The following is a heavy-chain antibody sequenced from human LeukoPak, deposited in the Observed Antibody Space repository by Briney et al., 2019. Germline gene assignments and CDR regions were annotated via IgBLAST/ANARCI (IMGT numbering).Heavy chain of an antibody. CDR1: VYTFTSYD. D-gene: IGHD1-26*01. V-gene: IGHV1-8*01. CDR3: ARVTGSIDY. CDR2: MNPKSGNT. J-gene: IGHJ4*02. Sequence: GASVKVSCKASVYTFTSYDIYWVRQATGQGLEWMGWMNPKSGNTGYAQKFQGRVTMTRDTSISTAYMELGSLRSEDTAVYYCARVTGSIDYWGQGTLVTVSS.